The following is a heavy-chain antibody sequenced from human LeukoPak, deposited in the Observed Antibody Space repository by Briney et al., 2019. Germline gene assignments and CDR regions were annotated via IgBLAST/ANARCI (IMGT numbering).Heavy chain of an antibody. CDR2: ISGSSGDI. D-gene: IGHD7-27*01. Sequence: GGSLRLSCAASGFTFSDYYVGWIRQTPGKGLEWLSYISGSSGDIFYADSVKGRFTISRDNAMTSLYLQMNSLRAEDTAVYYCARARRTGDPGDYWGQGTLVTVSS. J-gene: IGHJ4*02. CDR1: GFTFSDYY. CDR3: ARARRTGDPGDY. V-gene: IGHV3-11*01.